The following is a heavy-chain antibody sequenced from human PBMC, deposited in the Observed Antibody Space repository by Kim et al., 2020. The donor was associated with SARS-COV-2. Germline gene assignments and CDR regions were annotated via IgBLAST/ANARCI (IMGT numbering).Heavy chain of an antibody. V-gene: IGHV4-34*04. CDR2: IIISGRT. J-gene: IGHJ5*02. D-gene: IGHD3-10*01. Sequence: SETLSLTCAVYGGSFSGYYWSWIPQPPGKGLGWFGEIIISGRTNNNRSSKSRSTLPVETPKNQFPLNLTLWTAATTAVITCGRRLLIPPGWGGLFGVPWG. CDR3: GRRLLIPPGWGGLFGVP. CDR1: GGSFSGYY.